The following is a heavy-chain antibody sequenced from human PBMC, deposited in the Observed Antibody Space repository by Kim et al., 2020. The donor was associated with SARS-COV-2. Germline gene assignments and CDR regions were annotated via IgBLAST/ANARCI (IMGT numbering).Heavy chain of an antibody. V-gene: IGHV4-39*01. D-gene: IGHD6-13*01. J-gene: IGHJ5*02. Sequence: SETLFLTCTVSGGSISSSSYYWGWIRQPPGKGLEWIGSIYYSGSTYYNPSLKSRVTISVDTSKNQFSLKLSSVTAADTAVYYCAITYSSSWKERDWFDPWGQGTLVTVSS. CDR2: IYYSGST. CDR1: GGSISSSSYY. CDR3: AITYSSSWKERDWFDP.